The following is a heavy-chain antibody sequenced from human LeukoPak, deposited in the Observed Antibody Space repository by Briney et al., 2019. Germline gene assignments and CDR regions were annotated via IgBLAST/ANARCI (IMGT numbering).Heavy chain of an antibody. D-gene: IGHD6-19*01. J-gene: IGHJ6*02. V-gene: IGHV4-4*02. Sequence: SGTLSLTCAVSGGSISSSNWWSWVRQPPGKGLEWIGEIYHSGSTNYNPSLKSQVTISVDKSKNQFSLKLSSVTAADTAVYYCARDLVSGGIAVAGTLPSYGMDVWGQGTTVTVSS. CDR2: IYHSGST. CDR3: ARDLVSGGIAVAGTLPSYGMDV. CDR1: GGSISSSNW.